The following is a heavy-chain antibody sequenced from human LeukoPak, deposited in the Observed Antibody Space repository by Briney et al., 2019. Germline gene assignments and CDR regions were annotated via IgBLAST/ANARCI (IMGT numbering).Heavy chain of an antibody. CDR2: INPNSGGT. J-gene: IGHJ5*02. CDR1: GYTFTGYY. V-gene: IGHV1-2*06. D-gene: IGHD3-10*01. Sequence: ASVKVSCKASGYTFTGYYMHWVRQAPGQGLEWMGRINPNSGGTNYAQKFQGRVTMTRDTSISTAYMELSRLRSDDTAVYYCARDGITIVRGHLRFDPWGQGTLVTVSS. CDR3: ARDGITIVRGHLRFDP.